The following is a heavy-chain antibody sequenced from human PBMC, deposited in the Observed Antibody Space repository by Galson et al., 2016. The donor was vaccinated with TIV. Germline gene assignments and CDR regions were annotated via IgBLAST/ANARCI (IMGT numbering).Heavy chain of an antibody. CDR2: IWFDGGNI. V-gene: IGHV3-33*01. J-gene: IGHJ4*02. CDR3: AREFADYYFDF. D-gene: IGHD2-21*02. CDR1: GFTFASYG. Sequence: SLRLSCAASGFTFASYGMHWVRQAPGKGLEWVAAIWFDGGNIHYADSVKGRFTISRDNPKNTVYLHMNSLRAEDTAVYFCAREFADYYFDFWGQGTLVTVSS.